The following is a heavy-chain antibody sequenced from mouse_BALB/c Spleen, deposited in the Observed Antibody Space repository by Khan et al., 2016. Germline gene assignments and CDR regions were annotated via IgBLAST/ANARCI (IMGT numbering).Heavy chain of an antibody. V-gene: IGHV4-1*02. D-gene: IGHD1-2*01. CDR1: GFDFSRYW. CDR3: ARLHFYGYMNY. CDR2: INPDSSTI. J-gene: IGHJ2*01. Sequence: EVQLQESGGGLVQPGGSLKLSCAASGFDFSRYWMSWVRQAPGKGLEWIGEINPDSSTINYTPSLKDKFIISRDNAKNTLYLQMSKVRSEDTTLYFCARLHFYGYMNYWGQGTTLTVSS.